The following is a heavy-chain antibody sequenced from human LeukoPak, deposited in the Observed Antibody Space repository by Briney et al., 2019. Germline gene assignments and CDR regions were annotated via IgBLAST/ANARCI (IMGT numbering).Heavy chain of an antibody. Sequence: GESLKISCKGSGYSFSSYWIAWVRQMPGKGLEWMGIIFPGDSDTRYSPSFQGQVTISADKSISTAYLQWSSLKASDTAVYYCARRVTARPYYFDYWGQGTLVTVSS. CDR2: IFPGDSDT. V-gene: IGHV5-51*01. CDR3: ARRVTARPYYFDY. D-gene: IGHD6-6*01. J-gene: IGHJ4*02. CDR1: GYSFSSYW.